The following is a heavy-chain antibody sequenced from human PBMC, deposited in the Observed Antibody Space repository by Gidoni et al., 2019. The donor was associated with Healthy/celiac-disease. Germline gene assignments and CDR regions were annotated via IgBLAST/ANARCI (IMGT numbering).Heavy chain of an antibody. Sequence: EVQLVESGGGLVQPGGSLRLSCAASGFTFSSYWMSWVRQAPGKGLEWVANRKQDGSEKYYVDSVKGRFTISRDNAKNSLYLQMNSLRAEDTAVYYCARDFGSSWDPYYFDYWGQGTLVTVSS. D-gene: IGHD6-13*01. CDR3: ARDFGSSWDPYYFDY. CDR1: GFTFSSYW. CDR2: RKQDGSEK. J-gene: IGHJ4*02. V-gene: IGHV3-7*01.